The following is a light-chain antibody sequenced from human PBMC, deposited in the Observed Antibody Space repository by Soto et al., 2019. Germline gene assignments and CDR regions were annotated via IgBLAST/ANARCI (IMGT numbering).Light chain of an antibody. CDR2: GVT. J-gene: IGLJ1*01. CDR3: SSYAGSNNLGV. CDR1: SSDVGGYNY. V-gene: IGLV2-8*01. Sequence: QSALTQPPSASGSPGQSVTISCTGTSSDVGGYNYVSWYQQHPGKAPKLMIYGVTKRASGVPDRFSGSKSGNTASLTVSGLQAEDEADYYCSSYAGSNNLGVFGTGTKLTVL.